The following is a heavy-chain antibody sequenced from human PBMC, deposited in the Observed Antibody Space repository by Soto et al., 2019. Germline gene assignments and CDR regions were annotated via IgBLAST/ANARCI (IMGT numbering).Heavy chain of an antibody. CDR3: ARVPSPYCSSTSCYSPLMDV. CDR1: GYTFTSYG. CDR2: ISAYNGNT. Sequence: QVQLVQSGAEVKKPGASVKVSCKASGYTFTSYGISWVRQAPGQGLEWMGWISAYNGNTNDAQKLQGRVTMTADTSTSTAYMELRSLRSDDTAVYYCARVPSPYCSSTSCYSPLMDVWGKGTTVTVSS. J-gene: IGHJ6*03. D-gene: IGHD2-2*01. V-gene: IGHV1-18*01.